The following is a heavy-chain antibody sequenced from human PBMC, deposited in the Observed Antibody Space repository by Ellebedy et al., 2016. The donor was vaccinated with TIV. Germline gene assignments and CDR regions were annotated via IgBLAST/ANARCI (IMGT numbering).Heavy chain of an antibody. CDR2: FGVSGDTT. D-gene: IGHD1-14*01. J-gene: IGHJ4*02. V-gene: IGHV3-23*01. Sequence: GESLKISCAASGFTFSSSAMSWVRQAPGKGLEWVSGFGVSGDTTYYADPVKGRFTISRDNSRNTLYLQMNSLRAEDTAIYYCAKGRSGTYIHHAFDYWGQGTLVTVSS. CDR1: GFTFSSSA. CDR3: AKGRSGTYIHHAFDY.